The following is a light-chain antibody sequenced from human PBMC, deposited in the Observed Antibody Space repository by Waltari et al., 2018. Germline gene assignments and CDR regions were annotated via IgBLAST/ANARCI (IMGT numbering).Light chain of an antibody. V-gene: IGKV1-NL1*01. CDR1: QGISNS. CDR2: AAS. CDR3: QQYYSTPT. J-gene: IGKJ1*01. Sequence: DIQMTQSPSSLSASVGDRVTITCRASQGISNSLAWYQQKPGKALKLLLYAASRLESGVPSRFSGSGSGTDYTLTISSLQPEDFSTYYCQQYYSTPTFGQGTKVEIK.